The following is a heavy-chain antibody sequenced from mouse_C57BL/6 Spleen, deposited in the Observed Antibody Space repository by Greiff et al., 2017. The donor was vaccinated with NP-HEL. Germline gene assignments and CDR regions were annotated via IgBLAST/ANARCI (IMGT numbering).Heavy chain of an antibody. J-gene: IGHJ2*01. CDR1: GYTFTDYY. V-gene: IGHV1-26*01. Sequence: VQLQQSGPELVKPGASVKISCKASGYTFTDYYMNWVKQSHGQSLEWIGDINPNNGGTSYNQKFKGKATLTVDKSSSTAYMELRSLTSEDSAVYYCARGGLLTGWGQGTTLTVSS. CDR2: INPNNGGT. CDR3: ARGGLLTG.